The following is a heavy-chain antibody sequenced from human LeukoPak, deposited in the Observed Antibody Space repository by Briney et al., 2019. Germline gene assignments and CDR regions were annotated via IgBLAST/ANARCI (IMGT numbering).Heavy chain of an antibody. CDR1: GFTFSSYE. CDR3: ASRSGWYVY. D-gene: IGHD6-19*01. CDR2: ISSSGSTI. V-gene: IGHV3-48*03. J-gene: IGHJ4*02. Sequence: GGSLRLSCAASGFTFSSYEMNWVRQAPGKGLEWVSYISSSGSTIYYADSVKGRFTISRDNAKNSLYLQMNSLRAEDTALYYCASRSGWYVYWGQGTLVTVSS.